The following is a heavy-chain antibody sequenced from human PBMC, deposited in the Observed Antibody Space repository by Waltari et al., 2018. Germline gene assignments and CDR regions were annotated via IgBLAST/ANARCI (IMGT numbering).Heavy chain of an antibody. CDR2: VKEDGSAK. CDR1: GFSFTSYW. CDR3: VRDKPYGSYDI. V-gene: IGHV3-7*01. Sequence: EVQVVESGGDLVQPGGSLRLSCVASGFSFTSYWMSWVRQAPGKWLEGRANVKEDGSAKTYMDSVKGRFTISRDNAQNSVFLQMNNLRVEDTAVYYCVRDKPYGSYDIWGQGTMVTVSS. J-gene: IGHJ3*02. D-gene: IGHD2-15*01.